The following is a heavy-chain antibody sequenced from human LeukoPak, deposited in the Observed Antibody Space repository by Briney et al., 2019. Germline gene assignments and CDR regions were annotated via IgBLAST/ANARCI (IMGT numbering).Heavy chain of an antibody. CDR3: ARWGLVGATTVVAFDI. CDR2: ISAYNGNT. CDR1: GYTFTSYG. V-gene: IGHV1-18*01. J-gene: IGHJ3*02. D-gene: IGHD1-26*01. Sequence: ASVKVSCKASGYTFTSYGISWVRQAPGQGLEWMGWISAYNGNTNYAQKFQGRVTMTRNTSISTAYMELSSLRSEDTAVYYCARWGLVGATTVVAFDIWGQGTMVTVSS.